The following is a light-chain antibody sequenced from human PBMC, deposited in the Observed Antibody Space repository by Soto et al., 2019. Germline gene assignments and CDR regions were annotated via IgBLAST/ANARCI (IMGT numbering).Light chain of an antibody. CDR1: SSDVGSYNL. J-gene: IGLJ2*01. CDR3: CSHAGSSTVV. V-gene: IGLV2-23*01. CDR2: EGS. Sequence: QSALTQPASVSGSPGQSITISCTGTSSDVGSYNLVSWYQQHPGKAPKLMIYEGSKRPSGVSNRFSGSKSGNTASLTISGLQAEDEADYYCCSHAGSSTVVFGGGTKLTLL.